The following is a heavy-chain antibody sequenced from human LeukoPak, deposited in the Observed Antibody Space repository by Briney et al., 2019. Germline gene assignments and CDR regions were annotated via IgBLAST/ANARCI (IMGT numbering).Heavy chain of an antibody. D-gene: IGHD3-10*01. CDR2: IYYSGST. Sequence: SQTLSLTCTASGGSISSGGYYWSWIRQHPGKGLEWIGYIYYSGSTYYNPSLKSRVTISVDTSKNQFSLKLSSVTAADTAVYYCARALGPWYGSGSYYFDYWGQGTLVTVSS. V-gene: IGHV4-31*03. CDR3: ARALGPWYGSGSYYFDY. CDR1: GGSISSGGYY. J-gene: IGHJ4*02.